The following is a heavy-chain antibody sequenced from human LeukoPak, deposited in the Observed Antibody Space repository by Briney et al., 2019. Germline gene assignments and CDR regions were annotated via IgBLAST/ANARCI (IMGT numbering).Heavy chain of an antibody. Sequence: GGSLRLSCAASGFTFSNAWMSWVRQAPGKGLEWVGRIKSKTDGGTTDYAAPVKGRFTISRDDSKNTLYLQMNSLKTEDTAVYYCTTGRRIVGATPFDYWGQGTLVTVSS. J-gene: IGHJ4*02. CDR2: IKSKTDGGTT. CDR1: GFTFSNAW. D-gene: IGHD1-26*01. V-gene: IGHV3-15*01. CDR3: TTGRRIVGATPFDY.